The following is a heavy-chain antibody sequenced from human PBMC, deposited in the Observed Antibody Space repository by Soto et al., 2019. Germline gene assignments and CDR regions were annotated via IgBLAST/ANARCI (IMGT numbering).Heavy chain of an antibody. CDR2: IIPMLGTP. Sequence: SVNVSCKGSVVTFNRQDMRWVRQAPGQGLEWMGGIIPMLGTPHYAEKFQDRVTITADESTGTAYLELSSLTSEDTAVYYCATSEGRDGYSFDYWGPGTLVTVSS. CDR1: VVTFNRQD. D-gene: IGHD5-12*01. CDR3: ATSEGRDGYSFDY. V-gene: IGHV1-69*13. J-gene: IGHJ4*02.